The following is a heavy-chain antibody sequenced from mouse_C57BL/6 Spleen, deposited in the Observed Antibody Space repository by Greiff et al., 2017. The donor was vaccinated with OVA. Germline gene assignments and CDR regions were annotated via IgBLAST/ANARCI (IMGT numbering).Heavy chain of an antibody. Sequence: QVQLQQSGAELVKPGASVKISCKASGYAFSSYWMNWVKQRPGKGLEWIGQIYPGDGDTNYNGKFKGKATLTADNSSSTAYMQLSSLTAEDSAVYFCATYDYDVRVDYWGQGTTLSVSS. D-gene: IGHD2-4*01. CDR2: IYPGDGDT. V-gene: IGHV1-80*01. CDR1: GYAFSSYW. CDR3: ATYDYDVRVDY. J-gene: IGHJ2*01.